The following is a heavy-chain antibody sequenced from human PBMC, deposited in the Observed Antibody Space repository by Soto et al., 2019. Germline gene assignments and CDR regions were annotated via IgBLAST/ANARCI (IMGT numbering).Heavy chain of an antibody. CDR3: ARDPLGTWNYPYNWFDP. D-gene: IGHD1-7*01. J-gene: IGHJ5*02. V-gene: IGHV1-18*01. CDR1: GYTFTSYG. Sequence: QVQLVQSGAEVKKPGASVKVSCKASGYTFTSYGISWVRQAPGQGLEWMGWISAYNGNTNYAQKLQGRVTMTTDTSTSTAYMELRSLRSDDTAVYYCARDPLGTWNYPYNWFDPWGQGTLVTVSS. CDR2: ISAYNGNT.